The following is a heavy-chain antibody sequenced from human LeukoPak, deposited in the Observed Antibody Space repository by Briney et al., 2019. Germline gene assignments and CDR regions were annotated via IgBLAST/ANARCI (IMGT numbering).Heavy chain of an antibody. CDR2: ISGGGDIT. V-gene: IGHV3-23*01. J-gene: IGHJ4*02. CDR3: GRKVPAVDY. D-gene: IGHD2-2*01. CDR1: GFTFSSYA. Sequence: GGSLRLSCAASGFTFSSYAMTWVRQAPGKGLEWVSVISGGGDITYYRDSAKGRFTISRDNSKNTVHLQMNSLSAEATAVYYCGRKVPAVDYWGQGTLVTVSS.